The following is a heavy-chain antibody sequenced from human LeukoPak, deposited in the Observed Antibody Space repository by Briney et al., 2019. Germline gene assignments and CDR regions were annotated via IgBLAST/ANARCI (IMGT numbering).Heavy chain of an antibody. Sequence: PGGSLRLSCAASGFTFSSYSMNWGRQAPGKGLEWVSYISSSSSTIYYADSVKGRFTISRDNAKNSLYLQMNSLRAEPTAVYYCARDRRPITMVRGVILNAFDIWGQGTMVTVSS. CDR1: GFTFSSYS. J-gene: IGHJ3*02. CDR3: ARDRRPITMVRGVILNAFDI. V-gene: IGHV3-48*04. CDR2: ISSSSSTI. D-gene: IGHD3-10*01.